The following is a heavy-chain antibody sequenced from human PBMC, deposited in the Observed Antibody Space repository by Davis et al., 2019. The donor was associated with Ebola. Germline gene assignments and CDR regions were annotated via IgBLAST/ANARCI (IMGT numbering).Heavy chain of an antibody. J-gene: IGHJ4*02. CDR2: IIPSLSTS. V-gene: IGHV1-69*13. Sequence: SVKVSCKASGGAFSSYIFNWVRQAPGQGLEWMGGIIPSLSTSHYAQKFQGRVTVTADESTNTASMELNSLTSDDTAVYYCATDRGYSRSSGEGPFDHWGQGTLVTVSS. CDR3: ATDRGYSRSSGEGPFDH. CDR1: GGAFSSYI. D-gene: IGHD6-6*01.